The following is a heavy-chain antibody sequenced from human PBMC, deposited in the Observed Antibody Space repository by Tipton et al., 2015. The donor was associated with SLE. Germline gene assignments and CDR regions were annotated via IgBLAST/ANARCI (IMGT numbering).Heavy chain of an antibody. V-gene: IGHV4-38-2*02. Sequence: TLSLTCTVSGYSISIGYHWGWIRQSPGKGLEWIGSTYHSGTTYYNPSLKSRVTISVDTSKNQFSLKLRSVTAADTAVYYCARVDYYDSSGYYYVNYYYYYMDVWGKGTTVTVSS. CDR3: ARVDYYDSSGYYYVNYYYYYMDV. J-gene: IGHJ6*03. D-gene: IGHD3-22*01. CDR1: GYSISIGYH. CDR2: TYHSGTT.